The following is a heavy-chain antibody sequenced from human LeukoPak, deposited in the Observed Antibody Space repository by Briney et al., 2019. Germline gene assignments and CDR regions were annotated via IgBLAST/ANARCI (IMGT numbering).Heavy chain of an antibody. D-gene: IGHD2-2*01. CDR3: AREEDEYCSSTSCPDAFDI. V-gene: IGHV4-59*06. CDR1: GGSISSSY. J-gene: IGHJ3*02. CDR2: IYYSGST. Sequence: SETLSLTCTVSGGSISSSYLSWIRQHPGKGLEWIGYIYYSGSTYYNPSLKSRVTISVDTSKNQFSLKLSSVTAADTAVYYCAREEDEYCSSTSCPDAFDIWGQGTMVTVSS.